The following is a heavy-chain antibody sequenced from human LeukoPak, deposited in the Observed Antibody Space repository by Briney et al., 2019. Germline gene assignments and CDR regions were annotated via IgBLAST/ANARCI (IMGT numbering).Heavy chain of an antibody. D-gene: IGHD3-16*01. V-gene: IGHV3-20*04. J-gene: IGHJ4*02. CDR2: INWNGGRT. CDR3: APLRGGVDY. CDR1: GFTLDDYG. Sequence: GGSLRLSCAASGFTLDDYGMSWVRHAPGKGLEWVSGINWNGGRTVYADCVKGRFTISRDNDKNSLYLQMNSLRAEDTALYYCAPLRGGVDYWGQGTLVTVSS.